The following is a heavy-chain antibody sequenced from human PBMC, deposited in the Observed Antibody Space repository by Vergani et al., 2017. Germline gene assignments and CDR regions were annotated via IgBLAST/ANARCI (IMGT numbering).Heavy chain of an antibody. D-gene: IGHD3-22*01. CDR3: AYPDSSGYLERAFDI. J-gene: IGHJ3*02. V-gene: IGHV3-23*01. CDR2: ISGSGGST. Sequence: EVQMLESGGGLVQPGGSLRLSCAASGFTFSSYAMSWVRQAPGKGLEWVSAISGSGGSTYYADSVKGRFTISRDHSKNTLYLQMNSLRAEDTAVYYCAYPDSSGYLERAFDIWGQGTMVTVSS. CDR1: GFTFSSYA.